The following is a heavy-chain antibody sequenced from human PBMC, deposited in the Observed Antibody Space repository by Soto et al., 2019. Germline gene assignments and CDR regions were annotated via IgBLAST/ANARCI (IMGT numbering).Heavy chain of an antibody. V-gene: IGHV5-51*01. J-gene: IGHJ5*02. CDR3: ATLRDPFTWFDP. CDR2: IYPGDSDT. CDR1: GDSPSYYW. Sequence: HGESLKISCKVSGDSPSYYWIGWVRQMPGKGLEWMGIIYPGDSDTRYSPSFQGQVTISADKSISTAYLQWSSLKASDTAMYFCATLRDPFTWFDPWGQGTLVTVSS.